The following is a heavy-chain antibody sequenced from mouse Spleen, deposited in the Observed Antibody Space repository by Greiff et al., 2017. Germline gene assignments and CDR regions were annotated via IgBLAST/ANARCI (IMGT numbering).Heavy chain of an antibody. CDR2: INSNGGST. V-gene: IGHV5-6-3*01. CDR3: ARDLIYDGYYDYAMDY. Sequence: VQLKESGGGLVQPGGSLKLSCAASGFTFSSYGMSWVRQTPDKRLELVATINSNGGSTYYPDSVKGRFTISRDNAKNTLYLQMSSLKSEDTAMYYCARDLIYDGYYDYAMDYWGQGTSVTVSS. J-gene: IGHJ4*01. CDR1: GFTFSSYG. D-gene: IGHD2-3*01.